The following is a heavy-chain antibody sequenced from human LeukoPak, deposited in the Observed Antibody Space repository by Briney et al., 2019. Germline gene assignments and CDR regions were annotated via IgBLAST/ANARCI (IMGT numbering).Heavy chain of an antibody. J-gene: IGHJ4*02. D-gene: IGHD3-10*01. Sequence: AGGSLRLSCAASGFTFSNYWVHWVRQAPGKGLVWVSRIYRDGSTTKYADSVKGRFTVSRDNAKNTLNLQMNSLRAEDTAVYYCARDKKSGESSEIDYWGQGTLVTVSS. CDR1: GFTFSNYW. CDR3: ARDKKSGESSEIDY. V-gene: IGHV3-74*03. CDR2: IYRDGSTT.